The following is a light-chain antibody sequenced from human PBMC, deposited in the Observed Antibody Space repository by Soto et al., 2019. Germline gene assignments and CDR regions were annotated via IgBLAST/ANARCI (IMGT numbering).Light chain of an antibody. Sequence: QSVLTQPASVSGSPGQSITISCTGSSSDVGGFNYVSWYQQHPGEAPKLLIYEVSYRPSGISNRFSGSKSGNTAYLTVSGLQTEDEAFYYCSSSAGIYHYLVFGGGTKLTVL. V-gene: IGLV2-14*01. CDR1: SSDVGGFNY. CDR2: EVS. CDR3: SSSAGIYHYLV. J-gene: IGLJ3*02.